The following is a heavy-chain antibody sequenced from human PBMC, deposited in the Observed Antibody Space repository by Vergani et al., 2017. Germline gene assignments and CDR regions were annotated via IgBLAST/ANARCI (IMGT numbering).Heavy chain of an antibody. J-gene: IGHJ3*02. V-gene: IGHV1-69*04. Sequence: QVQLVQSGAEVKKPGASVKVSCKASGGTFSSYAISWVRQAPGQGLEWMGRIIPILGIANYAQKFQGRVTITADKSTSTAYMELSSLRSEATAVYYCARDSVIAPHDAFDIWGQGTMVTVSS. CDR2: IIPILGIA. CDR1: GGTFSSYA. CDR3: ARDSVIAPHDAFDI. D-gene: IGHD3-10*01.